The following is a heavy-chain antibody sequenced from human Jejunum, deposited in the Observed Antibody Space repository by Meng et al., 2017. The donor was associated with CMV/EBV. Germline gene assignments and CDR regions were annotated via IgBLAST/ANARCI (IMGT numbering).Heavy chain of an antibody. J-gene: IGHJ4*02. CDR1: VFPFSSYS. D-gene: IGHD3/OR15-3a*01. CDR3: ARGKDWTYFDY. CDR2: ISGNSGTI. Sequence: CAAFVFPFSSYSMNWVRQAPGKGLEWVSYISGNSGTIYYADSVKGRFTISRDNAKSSLYLQMNTLRAEDAAVYYCARGKDWTYFDYWGQGTLVTVSS. V-gene: IGHV3-48*04.